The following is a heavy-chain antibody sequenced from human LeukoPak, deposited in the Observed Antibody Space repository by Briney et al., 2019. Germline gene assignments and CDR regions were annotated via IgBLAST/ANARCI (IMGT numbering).Heavy chain of an antibody. CDR1: GFTFDDYA. CDR2: ISWNSGSI. D-gene: IGHD5-18*01. CDR3: AKDQIRTGYSYGQNFDY. J-gene: IGHJ4*02. Sequence: GGSLRLSCAVSGFTFDDYAMHWVRQAPGKGLEWVSGISWNSGSIGYADSVKGRFTISRDNAKNSLYLQMNSLRAEDTALYYCAKDQIRTGYSYGQNFDYWGQGTLVTVSS. V-gene: IGHV3-9*01.